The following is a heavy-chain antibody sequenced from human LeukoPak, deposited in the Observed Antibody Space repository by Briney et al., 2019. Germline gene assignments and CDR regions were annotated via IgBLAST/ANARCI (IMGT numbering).Heavy chain of an antibody. D-gene: IGHD1-14*01. CDR2: INHSGST. CDR3: ARFRTIYPHYYYGMDV. V-gene: IGHV4-34*01. Sequence: PSETLSLTCAVYGESFSGYYWSWIRQPPGKGLEWIGEINHSGSTNYNPSLKSRVTISVDTSKNQFSLKLSSVTAADTAVYYCARFRTIYPHYYYGMDVWGQGTTVTVSS. CDR1: GESFSGYY. J-gene: IGHJ6*02.